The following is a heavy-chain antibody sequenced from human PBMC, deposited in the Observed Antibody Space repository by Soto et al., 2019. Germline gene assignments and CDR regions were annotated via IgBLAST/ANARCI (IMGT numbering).Heavy chain of an antibody. Sequence: QVQLVQSGAEVKKPGSSVKVSCKASGGTFSSYAISWVRHAPGQGLEWMGGIIPIFGTANYAQKFQGRVTIAADESTSTAYMELSSLRSEDTALYYCARGYRSGWYEGLSRKPYYYYGMDVWGQGTTVTVSS. J-gene: IGHJ6*02. V-gene: IGHV1-69*01. D-gene: IGHD6-19*01. CDR2: IIPIFGTA. CDR1: GGTFSSYA. CDR3: ARGYRSGWYEGLSRKPYYYYGMDV.